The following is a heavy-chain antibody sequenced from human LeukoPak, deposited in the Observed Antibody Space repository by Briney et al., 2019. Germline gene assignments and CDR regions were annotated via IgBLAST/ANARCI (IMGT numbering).Heavy chain of an antibody. V-gene: IGHV3-30-3*01. J-gene: IGHJ4*02. CDR1: GFTFKSYT. CDR2: ISDDGINA. Sequence: GRSLRLSCAASGFTFKSYTMHWVRQAPGKGLQWVAAISDDGINAYYSDSAKGRLTISRDNSNNTLYLQMNSLRAEDTAVYFCAKQSNNHYYQKASDYWGQGTLVTVS. CDR3: AKQSNNHYYQKASDY. D-gene: IGHD1-26*01.